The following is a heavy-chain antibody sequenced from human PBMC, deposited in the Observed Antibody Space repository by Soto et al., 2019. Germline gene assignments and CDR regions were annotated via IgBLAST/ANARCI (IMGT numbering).Heavy chain of an antibody. CDR3: AKGWSYYLDY. Sequence: EVQLLESGGGLVQPGGSLRLSCGASGFTFSSYAMRWVRQAPGKGLEWVSAISGSGGSIYYADSVKGRFTISRDNSKKTLYLKMNSLRAEDTAVYYCAKGWSYYLDYWGQGTLVTVSS. V-gene: IGHV3-23*01. D-gene: IGHD2-15*01. CDR2: ISGSGGSI. J-gene: IGHJ4*02. CDR1: GFTFSSYA.